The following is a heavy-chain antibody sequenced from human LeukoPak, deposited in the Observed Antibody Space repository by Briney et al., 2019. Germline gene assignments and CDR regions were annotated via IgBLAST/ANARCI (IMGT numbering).Heavy chain of an antibody. CDR3: ARSMVTTDRNFDH. CDR1: GGSITSSPYH. V-gene: IGHV4-39*07. Sequence: SETLSLTCTVSGGSITSSPYHWAWIRQPPGGPEWIGTVSHTGATQYSPSLTSRVTISLDTSKNQFSLSLNSVTAADTAIFYCARSMVTTDRNFDHWGQGTLVTVSS. CDR2: VSHTGAT. D-gene: IGHD2-21*02. J-gene: IGHJ4*01.